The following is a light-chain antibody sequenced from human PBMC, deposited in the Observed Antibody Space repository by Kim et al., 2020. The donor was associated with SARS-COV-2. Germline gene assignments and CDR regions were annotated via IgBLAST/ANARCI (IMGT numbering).Light chain of an antibody. V-gene: IGKV3-15*01. Sequence: LSVSPGERVTLSCRASQRINTTVAWYQQKPGQAPRLLIYSASTRATGIPARFSGSGSGTDFTLTISSLQSEDFAVYYCQQYNTWWTFGQGTKVDIK. CDR1: QRINTT. J-gene: IGKJ1*01. CDR3: QQYNTWWT. CDR2: SAS.